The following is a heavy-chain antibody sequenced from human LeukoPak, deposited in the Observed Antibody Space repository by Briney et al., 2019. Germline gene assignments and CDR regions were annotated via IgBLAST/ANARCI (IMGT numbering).Heavy chain of an antibody. CDR2: ISNSGSTM. Sequence: GGSLRLSCAVSGFTFNSYSMNWVRQAPGKGLEWVSYISNSGSTMYYADSVKGRFTISRDNAKNSLYLQMNSLRAEDTAVYYCAKSIDYWGQGTLVTVSS. V-gene: IGHV3-48*04. J-gene: IGHJ4*02. CDR1: GFTFNSYS. CDR3: AKSIDY.